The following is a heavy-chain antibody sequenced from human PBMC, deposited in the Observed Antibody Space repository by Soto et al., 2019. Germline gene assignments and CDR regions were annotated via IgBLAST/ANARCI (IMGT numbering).Heavy chain of an antibody. V-gene: IGHV6-1*01. CDR1: GDSVSSNSAA. CDR2: TYYRSKWYN. CDR3: ASSDQGYSSSWYYFDY. D-gene: IGHD6-13*01. J-gene: IGHJ4*02. Sequence: QSQTLSLTCAISGDSVSSNSAAWNWIRQSPSRGLEWLGRTYYRSKWYNDYAVSVKSRITINPDTSKNQFSLQLNSVTPEDTAVYYCASSDQGYSSSWYYFDYWGQGTLVTVSS.